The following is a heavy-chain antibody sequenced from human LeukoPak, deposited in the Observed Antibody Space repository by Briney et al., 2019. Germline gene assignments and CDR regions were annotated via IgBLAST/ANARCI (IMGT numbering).Heavy chain of an antibody. CDR3: ARGLEYWDGPDY. V-gene: IGHV3-30-3*01. Sequence: GGSLRLSCAASGFTFSSYAMHWVRQAPGRGLEWVAVISYDGSNKYYADSVKGRFTISRDNSKNTLYLQMNSLRAEDTAVYYCARGLEYWDGPDYWGQGTLVTVSS. CDR2: ISYDGSNK. CDR1: GFTFSSYA. D-gene: IGHD2-8*02. J-gene: IGHJ4*02.